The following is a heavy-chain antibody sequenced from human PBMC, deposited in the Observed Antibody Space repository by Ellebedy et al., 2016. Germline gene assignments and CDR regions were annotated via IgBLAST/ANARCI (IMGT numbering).Heavy chain of an antibody. CDR3: AKTSGWGYGEN. Sequence: AGSLRLSXVASGFTFSNFFMSWVRQVPGGGLEWLSTFSGDGETTFSADSVKGRFAISRDNSRNTVFLLMNSLRSDDTAMYYCAKTSGWGYGENWGQGTLVTVSS. CDR2: FSGDGETT. V-gene: IGHV3-23*01. D-gene: IGHD3-10*01. J-gene: IGHJ4*02. CDR1: GFTFSNFF.